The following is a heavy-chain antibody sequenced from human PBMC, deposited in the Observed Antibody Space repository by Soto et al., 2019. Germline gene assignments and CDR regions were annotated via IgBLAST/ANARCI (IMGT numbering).Heavy chain of an antibody. D-gene: IGHD4-17*01. Sequence: QVQLQESGPGLVKPSETLSLTCTVSGGSFSSYYWTWIRQPPGRGLEWIGYIYDSGRTNYNPSLKSRVTISVDTSKNQFSLKLSSVTAADTALYYCARHSGDADYHFDYWGQGTLVTVSS. CDR3: ARHSGDADYHFDY. CDR2: IYDSGRT. V-gene: IGHV4-59*08. CDR1: GGSFSSYY. J-gene: IGHJ4*02.